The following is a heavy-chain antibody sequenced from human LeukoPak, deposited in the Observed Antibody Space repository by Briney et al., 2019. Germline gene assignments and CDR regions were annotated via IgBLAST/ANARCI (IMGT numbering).Heavy chain of an antibody. CDR3: ARVWGSYRYSGRYYFDY. CDR1: GGSISSSSYY. D-gene: IGHD3-16*02. J-gene: IGHJ4*02. CDR2: IYYSGST. Sequence: PSETLSLTCTVSGGSISSSSYYWGWIRQPPGKGLEWIGSIYYSGSTYYNPSLKSRVTISVDTSKNQFSLKLSSVTAADTAVYYCARVWGSYRYSGRYYFDYWGQGTLVTVSS. V-gene: IGHV4-39*07.